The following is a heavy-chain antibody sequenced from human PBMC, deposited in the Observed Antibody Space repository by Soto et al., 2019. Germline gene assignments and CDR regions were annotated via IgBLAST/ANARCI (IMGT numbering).Heavy chain of an antibody. D-gene: IGHD5-18*01. J-gene: IGHJ6*02. CDR1: GDSVSSNSAA. CDR3: TRERGYKSEPTDV. CDR2: TYYRSKWYH. Sequence: SQTLSLTCAISGDSVSSNSAAWSGFRQSPSRGLEWLGRTYYRSKWYHDYVESVRSRIIINPDTSKNQFSLHLNSVTPEDTGVYYCTRERGYKSEPTDVRGQGTTVTASS. V-gene: IGHV6-1*01.